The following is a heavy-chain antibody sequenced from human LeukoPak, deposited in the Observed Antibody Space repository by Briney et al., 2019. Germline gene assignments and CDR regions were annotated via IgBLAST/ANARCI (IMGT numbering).Heavy chain of an antibody. J-gene: IGHJ3*02. CDR1: GFTFSSYA. CDR3: ARETFGTGTTSSAFDI. V-gene: IGHV3-23*01. D-gene: IGHD1-7*01. CDR2: ISGSGGST. Sequence: PGGSLRLSCAASGFTFSSYAMSWVRQAPGKGLEWVSAISGSGGSTYYADSVKGRFTISRDNSKSTLYLQMNSLRAEDTAVYYCARETFGTGTTSSAFDIWGQGTMVTVSS.